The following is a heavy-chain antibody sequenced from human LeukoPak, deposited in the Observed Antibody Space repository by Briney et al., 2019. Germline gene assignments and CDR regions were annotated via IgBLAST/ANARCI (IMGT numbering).Heavy chain of an antibody. Sequence: SETLSLTCTVSGDSISSRSYYWGWVRQPPGKGLGWIGSIYYSGSTYYNPSLKSRVTISVDTSKNQFSLKLSSVAAADTAVYYCARELGEGTMVRGVADYWGQGTLVTVSS. CDR3: ARELGEGTMVRGVADY. V-gene: IGHV4-39*07. J-gene: IGHJ4*02. CDR1: GDSISSRSYY. D-gene: IGHD3-10*01. CDR2: IYYSGST.